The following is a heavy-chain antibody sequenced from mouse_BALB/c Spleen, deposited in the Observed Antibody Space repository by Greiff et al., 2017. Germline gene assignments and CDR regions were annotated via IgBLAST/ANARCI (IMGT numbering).Heavy chain of an antibody. D-gene: IGHD1-2*01. CDR3: ARHLRLWYAMDY. CDR2: ISSGGGST. Sequence: EVMLVESGGGLVKPGGSLKLSCAASGFAFSSYDMSWVRQTPEKRLEWVAYISSGGGSTYYPDTVKGRFTISRDNAKNTLYLQMSSLKSEDTAMYYCARHLRLWYAMDYWGQGTSVTVSS. J-gene: IGHJ4*01. V-gene: IGHV5-12-1*01. CDR1: GFAFSSYD.